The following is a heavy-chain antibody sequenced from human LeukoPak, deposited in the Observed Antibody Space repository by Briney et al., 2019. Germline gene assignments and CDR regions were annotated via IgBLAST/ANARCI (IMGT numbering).Heavy chain of an antibody. CDR3: VRVLTGSQYDY. V-gene: IGHV4-38-2*02. Sequence: SETLSLTCTVSGYSISSGYYWGWIRQPPGKGLEWIGSIYHTGSTYYNPSLKSRVTISVDTSKNQFSLKLSSVTAADTAVYYCVRVLTGSQYDYWGQGTLVTVSS. CDR1: GYSISSGYY. D-gene: IGHD3-9*01. CDR2: IYHTGST. J-gene: IGHJ4*02.